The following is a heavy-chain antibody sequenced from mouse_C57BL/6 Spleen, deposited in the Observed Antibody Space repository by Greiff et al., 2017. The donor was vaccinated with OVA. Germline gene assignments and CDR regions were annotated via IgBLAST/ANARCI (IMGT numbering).Heavy chain of an antibody. V-gene: IGHV1-42*01. J-gene: IGHJ3*01. CDR3: ARNSNYPWFAY. CDR2: INPSTGGT. CDR1: GYSFTGYY. D-gene: IGHD2-5*01. Sequence: VQLKQSGPELVKPGASVKISCKASGYSFTGYYMNWVKQSPEKSLEWIGEINPSTGGTTYNQKFKAKATLTVDKSSSTAYMQLKSLTSEDSAVYYCARNSNYPWFAYWGQGTLVTVSA.